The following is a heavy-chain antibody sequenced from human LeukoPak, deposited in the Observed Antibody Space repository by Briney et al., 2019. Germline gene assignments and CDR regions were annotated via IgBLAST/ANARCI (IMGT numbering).Heavy chain of an antibody. CDR1: GFTFSSYA. CDR3: AKDMEPYYYGSGSYGG. V-gene: IGHV3-23*01. D-gene: IGHD3-10*01. CDR2: ISGSGGST. Sequence: GGSLRLSCAASGFTFSSYAMSWVRQAPGEGLEWVSAISGSGGSTYYADSVKGRFTISRDNSKNTLYLQMNSLRAEDTAVYYCAKDMEPYYYGSGSYGGWGQGTLVTVSS. J-gene: IGHJ4*02.